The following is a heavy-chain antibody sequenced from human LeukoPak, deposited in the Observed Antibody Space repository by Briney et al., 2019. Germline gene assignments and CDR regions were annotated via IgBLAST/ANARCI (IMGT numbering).Heavy chain of an antibody. V-gene: IGHV4-61*01. Sequence: TSETLSLTCTVSGGSISSSSYYWSWIRQPPGKGLEWIGYIYYSGSTNYNPSLKSRVTISVDTSKNQFSLKLSSVTAADTAVYYCARVYYSSSYDYWYFDLWGRGTLVTVSS. J-gene: IGHJ2*01. CDR3: ARVYYSSSYDYWYFDL. CDR2: IYYSGST. CDR1: GGSISSSSYY. D-gene: IGHD6-13*01.